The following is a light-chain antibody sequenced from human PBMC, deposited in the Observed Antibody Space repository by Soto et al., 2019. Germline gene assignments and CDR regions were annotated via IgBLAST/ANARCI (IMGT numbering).Light chain of an antibody. CDR1: SSDVGGYNY. CDR2: DVT. J-gene: IGLJ3*02. CDR3: CSHAGSYPWV. Sequence: QSVLTQPRSVSGSPGQSVTISCTGTSSDVGGYNYVSWYQEHPGKAPKLMIYDVTKRPSGVPDRFSGSKSGNTASLTISGLQAEDEADYYCCSHAGSYPWVFGGGTKVTVL. V-gene: IGLV2-11*01.